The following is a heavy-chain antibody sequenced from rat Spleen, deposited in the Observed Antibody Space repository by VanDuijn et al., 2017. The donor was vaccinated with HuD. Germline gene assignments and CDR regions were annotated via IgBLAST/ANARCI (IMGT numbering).Heavy chain of an antibody. CDR1: GFTFTDFY. D-gene: IGHD1-9*01. J-gene: IGHJ2*01. V-gene: IGHV5-29*01. CDR3: ARRHYGYTDYFDY. CDR2: ISYDGGRN. Sequence: EVQLVESGGGLVQPGRSLKLSCAASGFTFTDFYMAWVRQAPTKGLEWVATISYDGGRNFYRDSVKGRFTISRDNAESTLYLQMDSLRSEATATYYCARRHYGYTDYFDYWGQGVMVTVSS.